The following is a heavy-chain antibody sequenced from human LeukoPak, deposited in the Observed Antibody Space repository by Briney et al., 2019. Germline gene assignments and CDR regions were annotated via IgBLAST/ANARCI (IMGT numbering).Heavy chain of an antibody. CDR1: GGSISSYY. Sequence: SETLSLTCTVSGGSISSYYRSWIRQPPGKGLEWIGYIYYSGSTNYNPSLKSRVTISVDTSKNQFSLKLSSVTAADTAVYYCARDEWWRETYAFDIWGQGTMVTVSS. CDR2: IYYSGST. J-gene: IGHJ3*02. D-gene: IGHD2-15*01. V-gene: IGHV4-59*01. CDR3: ARDEWWRETYAFDI.